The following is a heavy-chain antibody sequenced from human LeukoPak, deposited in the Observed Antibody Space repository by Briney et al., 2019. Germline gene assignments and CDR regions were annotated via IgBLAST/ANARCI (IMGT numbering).Heavy chain of an antibody. CDR3: AREPISGSYIS. V-gene: IGHV4-34*01. J-gene: IGHJ4*02. CDR2: INHSGST. Sequence: PSETLSLTCAVYGGSFSGYYCSWIRQPPGKGLEWIGEINHSGSTNYNPSLKSRVTISVDTSKNQFSLKLSSVTAADTAVYYCAREPISGSYISWGQGTLVTVSS. D-gene: IGHD1-26*01. CDR1: GGSFSGYY.